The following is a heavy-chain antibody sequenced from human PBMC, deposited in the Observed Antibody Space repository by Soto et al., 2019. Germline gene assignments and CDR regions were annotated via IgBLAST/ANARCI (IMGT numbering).Heavy chain of an antibody. Sequence: ASVKVSCKASGGTFSSYAISWVRQAPGQGLEWMGGFDPEDGETIYAQKFQGRVTMTEDTSTDTAYMELSSLRSEDTAVYYCATRQKLRVFDYWGQATMVTVYS. V-gene: IGHV1-24*01. CDR3: ATRQKLRVFDY. CDR2: FDPEDGET. CDR1: GGTFSSYA. D-gene: IGHD1-26*01. J-gene: IGHJ4*02.